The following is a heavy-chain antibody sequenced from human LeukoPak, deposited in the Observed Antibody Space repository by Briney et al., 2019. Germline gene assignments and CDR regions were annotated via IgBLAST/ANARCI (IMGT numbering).Heavy chain of an antibody. V-gene: IGHV1-8*03. CDR1: GYTFTSYD. D-gene: IGHD5-12*01. J-gene: IGHJ4*02. CDR2: MNPNSGNT. Sequence: ASVKVSCKASGYTFTSYDINWVRQATGQGLEWMGWMNPNSGNTGYAQKFQGRVTITRNTSISTAYMELSSLRSEDTAVYYCARDSAPLWLRYGDFDYWGQGTLVTVSS. CDR3: ARDSAPLWLRYGDFDY.